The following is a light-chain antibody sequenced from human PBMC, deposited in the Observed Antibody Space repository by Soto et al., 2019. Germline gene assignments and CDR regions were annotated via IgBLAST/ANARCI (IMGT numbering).Light chain of an antibody. CDR2: GAS. J-gene: IGKJ1*01. V-gene: IGKV3-20*01. CDR1: QSVSSNY. Sequence: EIVLTQSPGTLSLSPGERVTLSCRASQSVSSNYLAWYQQKPGQAPSLLIDGASSRATGIPDRFSGSGSGPDFTLTISRLEPEDSAVYDCQQYCSSQWTFGQRPNVEIK. CDR3: QQYCSSQWT.